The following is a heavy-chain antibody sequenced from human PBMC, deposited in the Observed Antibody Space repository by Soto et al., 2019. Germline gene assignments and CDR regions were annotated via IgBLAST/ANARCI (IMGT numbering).Heavy chain of an antibody. CDR2: ISGSGGGT. D-gene: IGHD6-13*01. J-gene: IGHJ4*02. CDR1: GFTFNTYA. Sequence: GGSLRLSCAASGFTFNTYAMSWVRQAPGKGLEWVSAISGSGGGTYYSDSVKGRFTISRDNSQNTLYLQMSSLRAEDTAVYYCAFSVAGYSSNWYYFDYWGQGTLVTVSS. CDR3: AFSVAGYSSNWYYFDY. V-gene: IGHV3-23*01.